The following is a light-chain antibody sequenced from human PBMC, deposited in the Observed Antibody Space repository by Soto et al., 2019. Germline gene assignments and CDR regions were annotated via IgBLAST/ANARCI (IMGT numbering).Light chain of an antibody. CDR3: QQGSNLYT. V-gene: IGKV3-11*01. Sequence: EIVLTQSPATLSLSPGDRATLSCRASQSVDRYLAWYQEKPGQAPRLLIYDTSDRATGIPDRFSGSGSGTHFPLSISNLEPEYFAVYYCQQGSNLYTFGQGTKLEIK. CDR2: DTS. J-gene: IGKJ2*01. CDR1: QSVDRY.